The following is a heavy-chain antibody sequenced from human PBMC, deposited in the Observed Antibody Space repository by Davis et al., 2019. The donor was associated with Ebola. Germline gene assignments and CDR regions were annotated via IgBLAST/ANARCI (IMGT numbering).Heavy chain of an antibody. D-gene: IGHD2-15*01. V-gene: IGHV1-69*05. CDR2: IIPIFGTA. Sequence: SVKVSCKASGGTFSSYAISWVRQAPGQGLEWMGGIIPIFGTANYAQKLQGRVTMTTDTSTSTAYMELRSLRSDDTAVYYCARDHGTPGFDYWGQGTLVTVSS. J-gene: IGHJ4*02. CDR1: GGTFSSYA. CDR3: ARDHGTPGFDY.